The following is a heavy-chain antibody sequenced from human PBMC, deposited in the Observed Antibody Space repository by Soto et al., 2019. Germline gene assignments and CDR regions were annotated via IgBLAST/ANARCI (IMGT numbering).Heavy chain of an antibody. CDR3: TTDNGSGSYFVDYYYYGMDV. CDR2: IKSKFDGETT. J-gene: IGHJ6*02. V-gene: IGHV3-15*07. CDR1: GCTFSSAW. D-gene: IGHD3-10*01. Sequence: GGSLRLSCAASGCTFSSAWMNWVRQAPGKGLEWVGRIKSKFDGETTDYAAPVKGRFTISRDDSKNTLCLQMNSLKTEDTAVYYCTTDNGSGSYFVDYYYYGMDVWGQGTTVTVSS.